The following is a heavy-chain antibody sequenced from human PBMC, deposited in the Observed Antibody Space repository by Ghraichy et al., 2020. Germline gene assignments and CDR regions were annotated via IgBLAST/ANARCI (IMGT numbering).Heavy chain of an antibody. Sequence: GGSLRLSCAASGFGFSTYAMNWVRQAPDKGLDWVTVISYDGSQKSYADSVKGRFTISRDNSKKTVSLQMNNLRAEDTGVYYCARDKVVMSYYDDAMDVWGQGTTVTVSS. CDR3: ARDKVVMSYYDDAMDV. CDR2: ISYDGSQK. J-gene: IGHJ6*02. CDR1: GFGFSTYA. V-gene: IGHV3-30-3*01. D-gene: IGHD3-10*01.